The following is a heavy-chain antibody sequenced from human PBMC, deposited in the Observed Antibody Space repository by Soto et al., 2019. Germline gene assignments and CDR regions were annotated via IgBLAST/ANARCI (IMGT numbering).Heavy chain of an antibody. CDR3: ARVVGALGHWFDP. J-gene: IGHJ5*02. V-gene: IGHV1-18*01. D-gene: IGHD1-26*01. CDR2: ISAYNGNT. CDR1: GYNFNSYT. Sequence: QVQLVQSGAEVKKPGASVKVSCKASGYNFNSYTISWVRQAPGQGLEWMGRISAYNGNTNYAQKLQGRVTMTTDTPTSTAYMELRSPRSDDTAVYHCARVVGALGHWFDPWGQGTLVTVSS.